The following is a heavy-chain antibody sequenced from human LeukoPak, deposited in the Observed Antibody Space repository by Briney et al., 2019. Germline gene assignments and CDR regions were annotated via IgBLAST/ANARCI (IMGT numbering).Heavy chain of an antibody. CDR3: ARDSRGSGYYYYYGMDV. CDR2: IYYSGST. D-gene: IGHD3-22*01. V-gene: IGHV4-31*03. Sequence: PSETLSLTCTVSGGSISSGGYYWSWIRQHPGKGLEWIGYIYYSGSTYYNPSLKSRVTISVDTSKNQFSLNLSSVTAADTAVYYCARDSRGSGYYYYYGMDVWGQGTTVTVSS. CDR1: GGSISSGGYY. J-gene: IGHJ6*02.